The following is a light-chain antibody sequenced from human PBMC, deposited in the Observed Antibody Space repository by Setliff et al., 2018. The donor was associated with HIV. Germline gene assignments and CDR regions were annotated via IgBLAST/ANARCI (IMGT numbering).Light chain of an antibody. CDR1: SSDVGAYNR. V-gene: IGLV2-11*01. CDR2: DVD. CDR3: CSHAGTFYV. Sequence: SALTQPPSVSGSPGQSVTISCTGTSSDVGAYNRVSWYQQHPGKPPKLIIYDVDKGPSGVPDRFSGSKSGNTASLTVSGLQAEDEAEYYCCSHAGTFYVFGTGTKVTV. J-gene: IGLJ1*01.